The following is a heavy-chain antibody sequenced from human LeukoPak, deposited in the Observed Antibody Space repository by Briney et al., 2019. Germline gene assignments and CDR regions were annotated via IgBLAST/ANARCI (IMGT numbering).Heavy chain of an antibody. Sequence: PSETLSLTXTVSGYSISSGYYWGWIRHPPGKGLEWIGSIYHSGSTYYNPSLKSRVTISVDTSKNQFSLKLSSVTAADTAVYYCARDYGGNIDYWGQGTLVTVSS. J-gene: IGHJ4*02. D-gene: IGHD4-23*01. CDR2: IYHSGST. V-gene: IGHV4-38-2*02. CDR3: ARDYGGNIDY. CDR1: GYSISSGYY.